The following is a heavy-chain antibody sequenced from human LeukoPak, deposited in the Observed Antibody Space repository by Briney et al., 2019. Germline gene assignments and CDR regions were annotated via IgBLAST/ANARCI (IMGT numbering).Heavy chain of an antibody. J-gene: IGHJ1*01. CDR2: INPNSGGT. V-gene: IGHV1-2*02. D-gene: IGHD3-22*01. CDR3: ARSAHYYDSSGYSPSPYFQH. Sequence: SVKVSCNASRYTFPGYYMHWVRQAHGQGPEWMGWINPNSGGTNYPQKFQGRVTMTRDTSISTAYMELSRLRSDDTAVYYCARSAHYYDSSGYSPSPYFQHWGQGTLVTVSS. CDR1: RYTFPGYY.